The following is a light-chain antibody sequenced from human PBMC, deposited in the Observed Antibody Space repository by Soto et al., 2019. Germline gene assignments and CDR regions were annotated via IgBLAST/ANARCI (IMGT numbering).Light chain of an antibody. CDR1: SSDVGVYNY. Sequence: QSALTQPPSASGSPGQSVTISCTGTSSDVGVYNYVSWYLQHPGKAPKLIIYEVTKRPSGVPDRFSGSKSGDTASLTVSGLQAEDEADYYCSSYAGSNNFVFGTGTKVTVL. CDR2: EVT. CDR3: SSYAGSNNFV. V-gene: IGLV2-8*01. J-gene: IGLJ1*01.